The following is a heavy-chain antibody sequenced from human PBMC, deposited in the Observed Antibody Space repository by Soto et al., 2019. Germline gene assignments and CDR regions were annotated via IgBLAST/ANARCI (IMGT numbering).Heavy chain of an antibody. CDR3: ASHDYGGFGL. V-gene: IGHV4-39*01. CDR2: IYYSGSN. D-gene: IGHD4-17*01. J-gene: IGHJ4*02. CDR1: GGSISRSSYY. Sequence: QLQLQESGPGLVKPSETLSLTCTVSGGSISRSSYYWGWIRQPPGKGLEWIGSIYYSGSNDYNPSPXSXVXIXXNTSKTQFSLKLSSVTAADTSVYYCASHDYGGFGLWGQGTRVTVSS.